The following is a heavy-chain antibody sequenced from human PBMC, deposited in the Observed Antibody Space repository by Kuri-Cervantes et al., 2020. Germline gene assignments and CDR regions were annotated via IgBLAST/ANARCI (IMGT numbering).Heavy chain of an antibody. Sequence: SETLSLTCGVSGHSITSSHYWGWIRQPPGKGLEWIGSMSHSGSTYYSPFLTSRVTISVDMSKNHFSLQLSPVTATDTAVYFCARGSDWPPTNFESWGHGLLVTVSS. CDR1: GHSITSSHY. D-gene: IGHD3-9*01. CDR2: MSHSGST. CDR3: ARGSDWPPTNFES. V-gene: IGHV4-38-2*01. J-gene: IGHJ4*01.